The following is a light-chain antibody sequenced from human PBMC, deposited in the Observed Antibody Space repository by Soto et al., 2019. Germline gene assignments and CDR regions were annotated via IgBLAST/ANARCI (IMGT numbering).Light chain of an antibody. J-gene: IGKJ1*01. Sequence: EVVLTQSPATLSLSPRERATLSCRASQRVSSSCLAWSPQRPGEAPRLLIYGASRRAAGIPARFGGSGSGTDFTFSISRLEPEDFSAYYFEDDGTVWLTVGQGTHV. V-gene: IGKV3-20*01. CDR3: EDDGTVWLT. CDR2: GAS. CDR1: QRVSSSC.